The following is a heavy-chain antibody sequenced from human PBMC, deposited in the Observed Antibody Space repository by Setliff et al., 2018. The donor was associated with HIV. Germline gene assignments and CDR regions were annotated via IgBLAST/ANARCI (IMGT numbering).Heavy chain of an antibody. CDR1: GLTFSRHW. CDR2: VNNDGSST. D-gene: IGHD3-16*01. V-gene: IGHV3-74*01. Sequence: PGGSLRLSCAASGLTFSRHWMHWVRQAPGKGLVWVSRVNNDGSSTTYADSVRGRFTISRDNSKKMLFLQMNSLRAEDTAVYYCARPGPPYVPSQVLPFDSWGQGLLVTVSS. CDR3: ARPGPPYVPSQVLPFDS. J-gene: IGHJ4*02.